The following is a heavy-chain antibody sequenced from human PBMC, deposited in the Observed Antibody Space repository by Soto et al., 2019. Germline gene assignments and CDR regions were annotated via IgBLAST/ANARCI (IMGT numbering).Heavy chain of an antibody. J-gene: IGHJ6*03. CDR1: GGYISGYY. CDR2: IYYSGST. D-gene: IGHD6-13*01. V-gene: IGHV4-59*01. Sequence: PSETLSLTCTVSGGYISGYYWSWIRQPPGKGLEWIGYIYYSGSTNYNPSLKSRVTISVDTSKNQFSLKLSSVTAADTAVYYCARRIAALTGYYYYYYMDVWGKGTTVTVSS. CDR3: ARRIAALTGYYYYYYMDV.